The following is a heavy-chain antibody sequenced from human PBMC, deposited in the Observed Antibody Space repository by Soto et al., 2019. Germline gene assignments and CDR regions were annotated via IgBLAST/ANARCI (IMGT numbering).Heavy chain of an antibody. J-gene: IGHJ6*02. CDR2: IFPIFDTA. Sequence: QVQLVQSGAEVKKPGSSVKVSCKASGGTFSSYAISCVRQAPGQGLEWMGGIFPIFDTADYAQKFEGRVTISADESTNTAYMELSSLRSEDTAVYYCAGHSSGVPGYYYGMDVWGQGTTVTVSS. CDR3: AGHSSGVPGYYYGMDV. CDR1: GGTFSSYA. D-gene: IGHD3-22*01. V-gene: IGHV1-69*12.